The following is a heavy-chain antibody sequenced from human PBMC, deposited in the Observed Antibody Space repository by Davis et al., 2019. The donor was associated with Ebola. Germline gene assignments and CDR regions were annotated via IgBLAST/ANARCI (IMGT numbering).Heavy chain of an antibody. CDR2: ISGSGGST. D-gene: IGHD3-3*01. Sequence: GGSLRLSCAASGFTFSSYAMSWVRQAPGKGLEWVSAISGSGGSTYYADSVKGRFTISRDNSKKTLYLQMNNLRAEDTAVYYCAKSGLSFGVVKYHYGMDVWGKGTTVTVSS. V-gene: IGHV3-23*01. J-gene: IGHJ6*04. CDR1: GFTFSSYA. CDR3: AKSGLSFGVVKYHYGMDV.